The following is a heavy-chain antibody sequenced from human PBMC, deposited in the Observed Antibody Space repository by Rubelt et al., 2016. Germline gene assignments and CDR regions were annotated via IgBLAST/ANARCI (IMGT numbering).Heavy chain of an antibody. V-gene: IGHV5-51*01. Sequence: EVQLVQSGAEVKKPGESLRISGKGSGYSFTSYWLSWVRQMPGKGLAWMGIIYPGDSDTRYSPSFQGQVTISADKSINTAYLQWSSLKASDTAIYYCSRLMGYSTIDYWGQGTLVTVSS. D-gene: IGHD5-12*01. CDR3: SRLMGYSTIDY. CDR2: IYPGDSDT. J-gene: IGHJ4*02. CDR1: GYSFTSYW.